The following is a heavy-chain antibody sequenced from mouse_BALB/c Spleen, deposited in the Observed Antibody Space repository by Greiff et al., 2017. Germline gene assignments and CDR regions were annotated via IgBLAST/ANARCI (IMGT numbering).Heavy chain of an antibody. CDR1: GFSLTSYG. V-gene: IGHV2-9*02. D-gene: IGHD2-1*01. Sequence: VHLVESGPGLVAPSQSLSITCTVSGFSLTSYGVHWVRQPPGKGLEWLGVIWAGGSTNYNSALMSRLSISKDNSKSQVFLKMNSLQTDDTAMYYCARSYGNFHWYFDVWGAGTTVTVSS. CDR3: ARSYGNFHWYFDV. CDR2: IWAGGST. J-gene: IGHJ1*01.